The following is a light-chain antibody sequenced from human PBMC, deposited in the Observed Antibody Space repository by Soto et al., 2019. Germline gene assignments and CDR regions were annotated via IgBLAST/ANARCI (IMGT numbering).Light chain of an antibody. Sequence: QSALTQPAPVSGSPGQSITISCTGTSSDIGGYNSVSWYQLHPGKAPKLMISAVSNRPSGVSDRFSGSKSGNTASLTISGLQAEDEADYYCSSFTSSITYVFGTGTKLTVL. CDR2: AVS. CDR1: SSDIGGYNS. CDR3: SSFTSSITYV. V-gene: IGLV2-14*03. J-gene: IGLJ1*01.